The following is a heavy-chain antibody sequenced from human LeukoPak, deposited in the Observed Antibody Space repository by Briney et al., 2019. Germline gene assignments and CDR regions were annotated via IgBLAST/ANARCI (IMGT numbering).Heavy chain of an antibody. J-gene: IGHJ6*03. Sequence: GGSLRLSCAASGFTFSSYAMSWVRQAPGKGLEWVSAISGSGGSTYCADSVKGRFTISRDNSKNTLYLQMNSLRAEDTAVFYCAKVGASSSHYYYYMDVWGKGTTVTVSS. CDR2: ISGSGGST. V-gene: IGHV3-23*01. CDR3: AKVGASSSHYYYYMDV. CDR1: GFTFSSYA. D-gene: IGHD6-13*01.